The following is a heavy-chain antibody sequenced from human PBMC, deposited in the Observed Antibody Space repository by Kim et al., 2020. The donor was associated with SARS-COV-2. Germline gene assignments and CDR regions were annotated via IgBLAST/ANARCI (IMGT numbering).Heavy chain of an antibody. J-gene: IGHJ3*02. V-gene: IGHV4-31*03. D-gene: IGHD4-17*01. CDR3: ASTTVDDAFDI. CDR1: GGSISSGGYY. CDR2: IYYSGST. Sequence: SETLSLTCTVSGGSISSGGYYWSWIRQHPGKGLEWIGYIYYSGSTYYNPSLKSRVTISVDTSKNQFSLKLSSVTAADTAGYYCASTTVDDAFDIWGQGTMVTVSS.